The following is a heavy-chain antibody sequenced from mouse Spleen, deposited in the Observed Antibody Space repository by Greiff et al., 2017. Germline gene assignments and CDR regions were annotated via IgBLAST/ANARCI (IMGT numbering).Heavy chain of an antibody. J-gene: IGHJ4*01. Sequence: VQLQQPGAELVKPGASVKLSCKASGYTFTSYWMHWVKQRPGQGLEWIGMIHPNSGSTNYNEKFKSKAALTVDKSSSTAYMQLSSLTSEDSAVYFCARDDLYYDYDGVYAMDYWGQGTSVTVSS. CDR1: GYTFTSYW. CDR2: IHPNSGST. V-gene: IGHV1-64*01. CDR3: ARDDLYYDYDGVYAMDY. D-gene: IGHD2-4*01.